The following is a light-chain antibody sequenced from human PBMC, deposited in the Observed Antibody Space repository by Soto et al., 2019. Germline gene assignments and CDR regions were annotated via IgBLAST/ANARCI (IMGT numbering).Light chain of an antibody. V-gene: IGKV3-15*01. Sequence: ETVMTQSPATLSVSPGEGATLSCRASQTIKNNLAWYQQKPGQAPRLLIYDASTRSTGIPGRVSGSGSGTEFTLTISSLQSEDFAVYYCQQYNDWPAVTFGLGTRLEIK. CDR3: QQYNDWPAVT. J-gene: IGKJ5*01. CDR2: DAS. CDR1: QTIKNN.